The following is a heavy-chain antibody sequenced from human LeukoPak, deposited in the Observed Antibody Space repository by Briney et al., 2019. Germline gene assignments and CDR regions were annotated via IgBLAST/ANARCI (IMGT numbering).Heavy chain of an antibody. CDR2: ISGGSAKT. J-gene: IGHJ4*02. CDR1: GFTFNNYA. Sequence: GGSLRLSCAASGFTFNNYAMSWVRQAPGKGLEWVSAISGGSAKTYYADSVKGRFTISRDNSKNTLYLQMNSLRAEDTAVYYCARDLKLVYYYDSSEYDYWGQGTLVTVSS. CDR3: ARDLKLVYYYDSSEYDY. D-gene: IGHD3-22*01. V-gene: IGHV3-23*01.